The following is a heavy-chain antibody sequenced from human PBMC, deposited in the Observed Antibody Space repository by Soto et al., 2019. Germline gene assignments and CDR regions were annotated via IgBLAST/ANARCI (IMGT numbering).Heavy chain of an antibody. CDR3: AREEDGDYIGY. Sequence: GGSLRLSCAASGFTFSSYGMHWVRQAPGKGLEWVAVIWYDGSNKYYADSVKGRFTISRDNSKNTLYLQMNSLRAEDTAVYYCAREEDGDYIGYWGQGTLVTVSS. J-gene: IGHJ4*02. D-gene: IGHD4-17*01. CDR2: IWYDGSNK. CDR1: GFTFSSYG. V-gene: IGHV3-33*01.